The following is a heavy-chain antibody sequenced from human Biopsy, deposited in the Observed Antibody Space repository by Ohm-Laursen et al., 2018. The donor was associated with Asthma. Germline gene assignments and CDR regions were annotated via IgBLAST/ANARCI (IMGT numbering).Heavy chain of an antibody. V-gene: IGHV1-3*04. D-gene: IGHD3-9*01. CDR3: ARTYYDFLTGQVKDVFGV. CDR2: VNTGNGDT. Sequence: ASVKVSCKTSGYNFISFAVHWVRQAPGQRLEWMGWVNTGNGDTKYSQKFQGRVTITRDTSASTAYMELRSLRSEDTATYYCARTYYDFLTGQVKDVFGVWGQGTMVTVPS. CDR1: GYNFISFA. J-gene: IGHJ3*01.